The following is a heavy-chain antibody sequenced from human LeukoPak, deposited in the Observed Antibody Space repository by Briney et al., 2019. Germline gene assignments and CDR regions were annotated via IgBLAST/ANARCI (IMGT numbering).Heavy chain of an antibody. J-gene: IGHJ3*02. CDR2: INWNSDNI. V-gene: IGHV3-9*01. CDR3: ARASYYYDTTGLGAVDI. Sequence: GGSLRLSCAASGFTFNDHAMYWVRHAPGKGLEWVSGINWNSDNIGYAESVKGRFTISRDDAKNSLFLQMNSLRAEDTALYYCARASYYYDTTGLGAVDIWGQGTLVTVSS. D-gene: IGHD3-22*01. CDR1: GFTFNDHA.